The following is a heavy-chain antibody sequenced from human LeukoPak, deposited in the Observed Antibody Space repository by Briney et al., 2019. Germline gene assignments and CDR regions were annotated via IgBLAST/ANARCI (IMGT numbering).Heavy chain of an antibody. CDR2: ISSSSSYI. Sequence: TSGGSLRLSCAASGFTFSSYSMNWVRQAPGKGLEWVSSISSSSSYIYYADSVKGRFTISRDNAKNSLYLQMNSLRAEDTAVYYCARYSSGWYGHIDYWGQGTLVTVS. D-gene: IGHD6-19*01. V-gene: IGHV3-21*01. CDR3: ARYSSGWYGHIDY. J-gene: IGHJ4*02. CDR1: GFTFSSYS.